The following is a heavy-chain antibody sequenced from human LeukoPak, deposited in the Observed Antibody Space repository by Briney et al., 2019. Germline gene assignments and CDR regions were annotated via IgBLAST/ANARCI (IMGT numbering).Heavy chain of an antibody. CDR2: IYYSGST. J-gene: IGHJ4*02. Sequence: SETLSLTCTVSGGSISSYYWSWIRQPPGKGLEWIGYIYYSGSTNYNPSLKSRVTISVDTSKNQFSLKLSSATAADTAVYYCARLARYFDWLTIGWGQGTLVTVSS. CDR3: ARLARYFDWLTIG. D-gene: IGHD3-9*01. CDR1: GGSISSYY. V-gene: IGHV4-59*08.